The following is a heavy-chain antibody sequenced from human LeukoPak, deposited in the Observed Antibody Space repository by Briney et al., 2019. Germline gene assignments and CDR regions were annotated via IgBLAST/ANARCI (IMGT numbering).Heavy chain of an antibody. D-gene: IGHD3-10*01. J-gene: IGHJ4*02. V-gene: IGHV3-23*01. CDR3: AKGSNFYASGSHFDV. CDR1: GFTFSNYV. CDR2: IIGTSSYT. Sequence: GGSLRPSCVASGFTFSNYVMYWVRQVPGKGLEGVLGIIGTSSYTYSADFVKGRFTISRDNSMNTLWLQMNSLRVEDTAVYYCAKGSNFYASGSHFDVWGQGTLVTVS.